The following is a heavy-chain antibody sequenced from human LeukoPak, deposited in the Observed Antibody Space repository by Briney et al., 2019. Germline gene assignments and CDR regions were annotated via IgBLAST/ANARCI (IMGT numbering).Heavy chain of an antibody. Sequence: GGSLRLSCAASGFTFSSYAMSWVRQAPGKGLEWVSAISGSGGSTYYADSVKGRFTISRDNSKNTLYLQMNSLRAEDTAVYYCAKDSLTRAYYYYYMDVWGKGTTVTVSS. J-gene: IGHJ6*03. CDR2: ISGSGGST. D-gene: IGHD4/OR15-4a*01. CDR1: GFTFSSYA. V-gene: IGHV3-23*01. CDR3: AKDSLTRAYYYYYMDV.